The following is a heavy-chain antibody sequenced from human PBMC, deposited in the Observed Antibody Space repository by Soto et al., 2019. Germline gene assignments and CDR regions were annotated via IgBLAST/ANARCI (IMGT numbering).Heavy chain of an antibody. Sequence: QVQLVESGGGVVQPGRSLRLSCAASGFTFSSYAMHWVRQAPGKGLEWVAVISYDGSNKYYADSVKGRFTISRDNSKNRXYLQMNSLRAEDTAVYYCARDPPHCGGDCYPYFDYWGQGTLVTVSS. CDR3: ARDPPHCGGDCYPYFDY. J-gene: IGHJ4*02. D-gene: IGHD2-21*02. CDR1: GFTFSSYA. CDR2: ISYDGSNK. V-gene: IGHV3-30-3*01.